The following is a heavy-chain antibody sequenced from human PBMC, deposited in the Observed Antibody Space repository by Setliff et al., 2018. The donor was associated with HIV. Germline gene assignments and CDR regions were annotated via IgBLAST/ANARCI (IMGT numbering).Heavy chain of an antibody. Sequence: PSETLSLTCAVSGYSISSGYYWGWIRQPPGKGLEWIGSIYHTGSTNYNPSLKSRVTISVDTSKNQFSLTLSSMTAADTAVYYCARGRILYGNDYWGQGTLVTVSS. CDR3: ARGRILYGNDY. J-gene: IGHJ4*02. V-gene: IGHV4-38-2*01. CDR1: GYSISSGYY. D-gene: IGHD3-10*01. CDR2: IYHTGST.